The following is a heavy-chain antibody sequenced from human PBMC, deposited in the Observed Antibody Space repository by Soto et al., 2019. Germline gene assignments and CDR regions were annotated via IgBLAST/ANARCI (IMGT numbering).Heavy chain of an antibody. CDR2: ISNSETT. D-gene: IGHD3-16*02. J-gene: IGHJ4*02. CDR1: GVSVTGGNFF. CDR3: ARGGLHLGEFSLGQFDS. V-gene: IGHV4-61*01. Sequence: QVQLQGSGPRLVKPSEALSLSCTVSGVSVTGGNFFWCWVRQPPGKTLEWLGCISNSETTNSNPSLKSRLTLSLDTSRNQFSLRLISVTAADTAVYFCARGGLHLGEFSLGQFDSWGQGTLVNVSS.